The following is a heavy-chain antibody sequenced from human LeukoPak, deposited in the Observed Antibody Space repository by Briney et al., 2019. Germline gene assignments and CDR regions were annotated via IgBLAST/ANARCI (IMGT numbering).Heavy chain of an antibody. CDR3: ARLALSGIDY. CDR2: VDPKSGGT. J-gene: IGHJ4*02. V-gene: IGHV1-2*02. CDR1: GYTFIDYY. Sequence: ASVKVSCKASGYTFIDYYMHWVRQAPGQGLEWMGRVDPKSGGTSYAQKFQGRVTMTMDTSITTAYMALNSLRSDDTAIYYCARLALSGIDYWGQGTLVTVSS. D-gene: IGHD1-1*01.